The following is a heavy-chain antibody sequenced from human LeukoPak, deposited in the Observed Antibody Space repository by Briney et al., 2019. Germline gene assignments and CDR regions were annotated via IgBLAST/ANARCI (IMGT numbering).Heavy chain of an antibody. J-gene: IGHJ6*02. CDR2: IKQDGSEK. CDR1: GFTFSSYW. CDR3: ARDLLEYYDFWSGYLEYGMDV. Sequence: GGSLRLSCAASGFTFSSYWMSWVRQAPGKGLEWVANIKQDGSEKYYVDSVKGRFTISRDNATNSLYLQMNSLRAEDTAVYYCARDLLEYYDFWSGYLEYGMDVWGQGTTVTVSS. V-gene: IGHV3-7*01. D-gene: IGHD3-3*01.